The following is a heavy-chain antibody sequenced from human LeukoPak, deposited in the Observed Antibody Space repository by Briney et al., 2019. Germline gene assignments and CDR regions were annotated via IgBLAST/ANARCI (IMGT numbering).Heavy chain of an antibody. Sequence: GGSLRLSCSASEFTLSNYWIHWVRQAPGKGLEWVSVIYSGGSTYYADSVKGRFTISRDNSKNTLYLQMNSLRAEDTAVYYCAREATANWFDPWGQGTLVTVSS. CDR2: IYSGGST. J-gene: IGHJ5*02. V-gene: IGHV3-53*01. CDR3: AREATANWFDP. CDR1: EFTLSNYW. D-gene: IGHD5-12*01.